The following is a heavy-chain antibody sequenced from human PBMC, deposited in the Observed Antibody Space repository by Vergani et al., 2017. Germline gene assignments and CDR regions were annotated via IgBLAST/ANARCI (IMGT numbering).Heavy chain of an antibody. CDR2: IYYSGST. CDR3: ARVRGGSWRGYAFDI. Sequence: QVQLQESGPGLVKPSETLSLTCTVSGGYISSYYWSWIRQPPGKGLEWIGYIYYSGSTNYNPSLKSRVTISVDTSKNQFSLKLSSVTAADTAVYYCARVRGGSWRGYAFDIWGQGTMVTVSS. J-gene: IGHJ3*02. CDR1: GGYISSYY. D-gene: IGHD1-26*01. V-gene: IGHV4-59*01.